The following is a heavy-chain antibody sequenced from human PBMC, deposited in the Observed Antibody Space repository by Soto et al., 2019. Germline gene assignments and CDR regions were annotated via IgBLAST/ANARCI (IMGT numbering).Heavy chain of an antibody. J-gene: IGHJ5*02. D-gene: IGHD2-21*01. CDR2: IYHSGST. CDR1: GGSISSGGYS. Sequence: SETLSLTCAVSGGSISSGGYSWSWIRQPPGKGLEWIGYIYHSGSTYYNPSLKSRVTISVDTSERQFSLNLRLVTAADTAVYYCARLRIATNNYKWFDPWGQGTLVTVSS. V-gene: IGHV4-30-2*01. CDR3: ARLRIATNNYKWFDP.